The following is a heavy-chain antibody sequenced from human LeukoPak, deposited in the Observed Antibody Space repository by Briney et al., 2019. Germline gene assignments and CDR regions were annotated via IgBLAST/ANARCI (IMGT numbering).Heavy chain of an antibody. J-gene: IGHJ3*02. CDR3: ARGRRYCSSTSCSRSPRYAFDI. CDR1: GGSFSGYY. Sequence: PSETLSLTCAVYGGSFSGYYWSWIRQPPGKGLGWIGEINHSGSTNYNPSLKSRVTISVDTSKNQFSLKLSSVTAADTAVYYCARGRRYCSSTSCSRSPRYAFDIWGQGTMVTVSS. D-gene: IGHD2-2*01. CDR2: INHSGST. V-gene: IGHV4-34*01.